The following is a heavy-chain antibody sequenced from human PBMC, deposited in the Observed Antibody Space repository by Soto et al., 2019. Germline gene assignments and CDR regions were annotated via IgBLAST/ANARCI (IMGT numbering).Heavy chain of an antibody. Sequence: ASVKVSCKASGGTFSSYAISWVRQAPGQGLEWMGGIIPIFGTANYAQKFQGRVTITADESTSTAYMELSSLRSEDTAVYYCARQLGDTAMEYYFDYWGQGTLVTVSS. CDR3: ARQLGDTAMEYYFDY. V-gene: IGHV1-69*13. D-gene: IGHD5-18*01. CDR2: IIPIFGTA. CDR1: GGTFSSYA. J-gene: IGHJ4*02.